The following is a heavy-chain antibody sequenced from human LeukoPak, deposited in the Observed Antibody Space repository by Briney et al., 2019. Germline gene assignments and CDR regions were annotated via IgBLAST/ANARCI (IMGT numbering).Heavy chain of an antibody. CDR1: GFTFSGYA. J-gene: IGHJ4*02. CDR3: VKEIGRTDTAMQD. D-gene: IGHD5-18*01. Sequence: GGSLRLSCAASGFTFSGYAMSWVRQAPGKGLEWVSTISASGGSTYYTDSVKGQFTISRDNSKNTLYLQMNSLRAEDTAVYFCVKEIGRTDTAMQDWGQGTLVTVSS. CDR2: ISASGGST. V-gene: IGHV3-23*01.